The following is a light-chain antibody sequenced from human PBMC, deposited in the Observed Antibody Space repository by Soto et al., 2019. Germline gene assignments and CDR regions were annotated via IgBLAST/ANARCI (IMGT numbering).Light chain of an antibody. J-gene: IGKJ5*01. CDR1: LSVSSNY. V-gene: IGKV3-20*01. CDR2: GAS. Sequence: EIVLTQSPGTLSLSPGERASLSCRASLSVSSNYLAWYQQKPGQAPRLLIYGASTRATDIPDRFSGSGSGTDFTLTISRLEPEDFAVYYCQQYGSSPITFCQGTRLEIK. CDR3: QQYGSSPIT.